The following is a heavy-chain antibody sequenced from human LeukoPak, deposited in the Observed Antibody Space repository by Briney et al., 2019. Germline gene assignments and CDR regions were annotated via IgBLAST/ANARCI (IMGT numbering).Heavy chain of an antibody. CDR3: ATDTTGLRGEAYYGVDV. CDR2: FDPEDGET. D-gene: IGHD4-17*01. CDR1: GDTLTELS. Sequence: ASVKVSCKVSGDTLTELSMHWVRQAPGKGLEWVGGFDPEDGETIYAQKFQGRVTMTEDTSTDTAYMELSSLRPEDTAVYYCATDTTGLRGEAYYGVDVWGQGTTVTVSS. V-gene: IGHV1-24*01. J-gene: IGHJ6*02.